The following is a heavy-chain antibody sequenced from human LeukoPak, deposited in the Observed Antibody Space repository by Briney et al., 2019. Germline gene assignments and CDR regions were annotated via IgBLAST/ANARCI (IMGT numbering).Heavy chain of an antibody. CDR2: IKQDGSET. CDR3: ARSNYYDSRSWGFDI. Sequence: PGGSLRLSCAASGFTFSNCWMTWVRQAPGKGLEWVANIKQDGSETYYVDSVKGRFTISRDNAKNTLFLQMNSLRAEDTAVYYCARSNYYDSRSWGFDIWGQGTMVTVSS. D-gene: IGHD3-22*01. J-gene: IGHJ3*02. CDR1: GFTFSNCW. V-gene: IGHV3-7*01.